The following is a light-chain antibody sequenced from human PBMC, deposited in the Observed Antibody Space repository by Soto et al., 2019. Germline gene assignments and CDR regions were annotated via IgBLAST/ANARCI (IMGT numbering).Light chain of an antibody. Sequence: EIVLTQFPATLSLSPGERATLSCRASQSVSRYLAWYQQKPGQAPRLLIYDASNRATGVPARFSGSGSGTDFTLTISSLEPEDFAVYYCQQRNDWRRGTFGQGTRLEI. CDR1: QSVSRY. CDR3: QQRNDWRRGT. V-gene: IGKV3-11*01. CDR2: DAS. J-gene: IGKJ5*01.